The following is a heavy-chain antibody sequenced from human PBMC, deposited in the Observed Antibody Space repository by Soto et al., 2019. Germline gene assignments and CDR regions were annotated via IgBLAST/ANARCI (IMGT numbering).Heavy chain of an antibody. CDR2: ITWNSRSI. V-gene: IGHV3-9*01. D-gene: IGHD5-12*01. CDR1: GFTFDDYA. Sequence: GGSLRLSCAASGFTFDDYAVHWVRQAPGKGLEWVSGITWNSRSIAYADSVKGRFTISRDNAKNSLYLQMNSLRAEDTALYYCAKGVEGGYDPYYFDGWGQGTLVTVSS. J-gene: IGHJ4*02. CDR3: AKGVEGGYDPYYFDG.